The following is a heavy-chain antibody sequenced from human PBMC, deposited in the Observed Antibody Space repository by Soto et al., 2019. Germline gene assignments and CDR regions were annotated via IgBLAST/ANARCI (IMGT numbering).Heavy chain of an antibody. CDR2: INHRGSA. Sequence: SGTLSLTCAVSSPSVCSTYWWSLFRQPPGKGPEWIGEINHRGSANYNPSLKSRVTISVDISKSQFSLRLTSVTAADTAVYYCARYNAASGTYYFDFWGQGALVT. CDR3: ARYNAASGTYYFDF. J-gene: IGHJ4*02. CDR1: SPSVCSTYW. D-gene: IGHD6-13*01. V-gene: IGHV4-4*02.